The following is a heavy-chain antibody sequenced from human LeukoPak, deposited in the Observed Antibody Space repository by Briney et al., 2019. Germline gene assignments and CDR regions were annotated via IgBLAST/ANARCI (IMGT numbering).Heavy chain of an antibody. D-gene: IGHD6-13*01. J-gene: IGHJ4*02. CDR3: AWRNIAAAALDY. Sequence: PGGSLRLSCAASGFTFSSYAMRWVRQAPGKGLEWVSAISGSGGSTYYADSVKGRFTISRDNSKNTLYLQMNSLRAEDTAVYYCAWRNIAAAALDYWGQGTLVTVSS. V-gene: IGHV3-23*01. CDR2: ISGSGGST. CDR1: GFTFSSYA.